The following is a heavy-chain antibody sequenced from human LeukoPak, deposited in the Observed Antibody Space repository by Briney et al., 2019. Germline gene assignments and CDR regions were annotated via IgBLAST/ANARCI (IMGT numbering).Heavy chain of an antibody. CDR2: ISSTSSYI. CDR3: ARPRATGYDWEY. CDR1: GFTFSSYT. V-gene: IGHV3-21*01. Sequence: GGSLRLSCAASGFTFSSYTLNWFRQAPGKGLEWVSSISSTSSYIYYADSVKGRFTISRDNAKNSLYLQMNSLRAEDTAVYYCARPRATGYDWEYWGQGTLVTVSS. D-gene: IGHD5-12*01. J-gene: IGHJ4*02.